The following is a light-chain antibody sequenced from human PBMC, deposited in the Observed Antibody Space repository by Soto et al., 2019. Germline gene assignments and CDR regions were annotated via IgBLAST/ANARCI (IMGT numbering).Light chain of an antibody. Sequence: EIVLTQSPATLSLSPGERATLSCRASQSLSSYLAWYQQKRGQAPRLLIYDASKRATGIPARFSGSGSGTDFTLSISSLETEDVAVYYCQQRSDWPLTFGGGTKVETK. J-gene: IGKJ4*01. CDR1: QSLSSY. CDR3: QQRSDWPLT. V-gene: IGKV3-11*01. CDR2: DAS.